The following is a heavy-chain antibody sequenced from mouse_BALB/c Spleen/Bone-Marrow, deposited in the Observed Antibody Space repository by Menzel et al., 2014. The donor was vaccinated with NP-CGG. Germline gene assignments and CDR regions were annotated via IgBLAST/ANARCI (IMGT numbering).Heavy chain of an antibody. J-gene: IGHJ3*01. CDR1: GFNIKDTY. Sequence: VQLQQSGAELVKPGASVELSCTAPGFNIKDTYMHWVKQRPEQGLEWIGRIDPANGNTKYDPKFQGKATITADTSSNTAYLQLSSLTSEDTAVYYCAMYYYGSSLFAYWGQRTLLTVSA. V-gene: IGHV14-3*02. D-gene: IGHD1-1*01. CDR2: IDPANGNT. CDR3: AMYYYGSSLFAY.